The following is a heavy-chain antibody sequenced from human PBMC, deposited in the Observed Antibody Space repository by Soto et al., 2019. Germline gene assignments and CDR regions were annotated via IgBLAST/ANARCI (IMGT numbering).Heavy chain of an antibody. J-gene: IGHJ5*02. CDR3: ARDIVVSESSGPWFDP. D-gene: IGHD6-19*01. CDR2: INSDGSST. V-gene: IGHV3-74*01. Sequence: GGSMRLSCAASGFTVCSYWMHWVRQAPGKGLVWVSRINSDGSSTSYADSVKGRFTISRDNAKNTLYLQMNSLRAEDTAVYYCARDIVVSESSGPWFDPWGQGTLVTVSS. CDR1: GFTVCSYW.